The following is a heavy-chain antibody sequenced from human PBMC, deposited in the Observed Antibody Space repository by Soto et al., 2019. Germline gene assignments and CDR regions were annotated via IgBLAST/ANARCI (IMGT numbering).Heavy chain of an antibody. J-gene: IGHJ6*02. V-gene: IGHV4-39*01. D-gene: IGHD2-15*01. Sequence: SETLSLTCTVSGGSISRDSFYWAWVRQPPGKVLEWIGISYYSGDTYYNPSLAGRLTMSVDTSNQFSLTLRSVTAADTALYYCARNQPQRYCSGGTCRPAYGMDVWGQGTTVTVSS. CDR1: GGSISRDSFY. CDR3: ARNQPQRYCSGGTCRPAYGMDV. CDR2: SYYSGDT.